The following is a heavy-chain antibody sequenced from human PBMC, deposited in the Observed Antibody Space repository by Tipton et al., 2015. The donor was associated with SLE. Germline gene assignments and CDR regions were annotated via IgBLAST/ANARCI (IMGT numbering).Heavy chain of an antibody. Sequence: TLSLTCTVSGASINSNFWSWIRQSPGKGLEWIGYIYSGGSTKYNPYFESRVTMSIDTSKNQFSLKVTSVTAADTAVYYCASLQQLVPRGFDPWGQGTLVTVSS. CDR3: ASLQQLVPRGFDP. J-gene: IGHJ5*02. D-gene: IGHD6-13*01. CDR1: GASINSNF. CDR2: IYSGGST. V-gene: IGHV4-59*08.